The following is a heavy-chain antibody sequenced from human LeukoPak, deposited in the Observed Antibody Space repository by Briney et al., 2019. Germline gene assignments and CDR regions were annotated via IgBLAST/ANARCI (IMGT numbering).Heavy chain of an antibody. CDR1: GFTFSSYS. V-gene: IGHV3-21*01. CDR2: ISSSSSCI. CDR3: ARDTKCSSTSCPYYFDY. Sequence: PGGSLRLSCAASGFTFSSYSMNWVRQAPGKGLEWPSSISSSSSCIYYADSVKGRFTISRDNAKNSLYLQMNSLRAEDTAVYYCARDTKCSSTSCPYYFDYWGQGTLVTVSS. J-gene: IGHJ4*02. D-gene: IGHD2-2*01.